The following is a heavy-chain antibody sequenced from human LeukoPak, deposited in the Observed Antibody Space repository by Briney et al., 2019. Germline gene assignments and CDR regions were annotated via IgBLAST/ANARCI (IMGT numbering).Heavy chain of an antibody. J-gene: IGHJ4*02. CDR1: GFTFSNYA. CDR2: ISPSGGST. Sequence: AGSLRLSCAASGFTFSNYATSWVRQAPGKGLEWVSAISPSGGSTYYVDSVKGRFTISRDNSKNTLYLQMNSLRADDTAVYYCAKSARDGYSHAYWGQGTLVTVLS. CDR3: AKSARDGYSHAY. V-gene: IGHV3-23*01. D-gene: IGHD5-18*01.